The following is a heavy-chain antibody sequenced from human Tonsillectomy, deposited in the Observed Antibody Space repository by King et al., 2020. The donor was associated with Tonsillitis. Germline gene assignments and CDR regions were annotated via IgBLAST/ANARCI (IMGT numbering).Heavy chain of an antibody. V-gene: IGHV3-48*02. Sequence: VQLVESGGGLVQPGGSLRLSCAASGFTFSSYSMNWVRQAPGKGLEWVSHITSSSSTIYYADYVKGRLTIFRDNAKNSVYLQMNSLRDEDTAVYYCARKCDYPSVDFDYWGQGTLVTVSS. CDR1: GFTFSSYS. J-gene: IGHJ4*02. CDR3: ARKCDYPSVDFDY. CDR2: ITSSSSTI. D-gene: IGHD4-17*01.